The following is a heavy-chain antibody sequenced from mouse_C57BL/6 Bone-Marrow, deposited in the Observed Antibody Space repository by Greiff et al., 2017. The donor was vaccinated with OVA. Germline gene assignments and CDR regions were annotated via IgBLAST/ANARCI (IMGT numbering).Heavy chain of an antibody. V-gene: IGHV7-3*01. Sequence: DVMLVESGGGLVQPGGSLSLSCAASGFTFTDYYMSWVRQPPGKALEWLGFIRNKANGYTTEYSASVKGRFTISRDNSQSILYLQMNALRAEDSATYYCARYPLPYDYVAWFAYWGQGTLVTVSA. D-gene: IGHD2-4*01. CDR3: ARYPLPYDYVAWFAY. CDR1: GFTFTDYY. J-gene: IGHJ3*01. CDR2: IRNKANGYTT.